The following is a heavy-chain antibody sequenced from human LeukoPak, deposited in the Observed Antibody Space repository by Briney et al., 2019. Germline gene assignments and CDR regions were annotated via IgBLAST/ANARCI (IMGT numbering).Heavy chain of an antibody. J-gene: IGHJ4*02. CDR1: GFTFSSYA. D-gene: IGHD3-22*01. CDR3: ARDSDYDYYFDY. V-gene: IGHV3-21*01. Sequence: PGGSLRLSCAASGFTFSSYAMSWVRQAPGKGLEWVSSISSSSSYIYYADSVKGRFTISRDNAKNSLYLQMNSLRAEDTAVYYCARDSDYDYYFDYWGQGTLVTVSS. CDR2: ISSSSSYI.